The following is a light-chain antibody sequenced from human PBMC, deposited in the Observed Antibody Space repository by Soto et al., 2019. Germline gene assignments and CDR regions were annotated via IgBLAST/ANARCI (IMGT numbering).Light chain of an antibody. Sequence: IVMTQSPATLSVSPGERATLSCRASQSVGSNLAWYQQKPDQAPRLLIYGASTRATGIPARFSGSGSGTEFTLTISSLQSEDFAVYYWQQYNNWPPWTFGQGTKVEIK. CDR1: QSVGSN. J-gene: IGKJ1*01. CDR2: GAS. V-gene: IGKV3-15*01. CDR3: QQYNNWPPWT.